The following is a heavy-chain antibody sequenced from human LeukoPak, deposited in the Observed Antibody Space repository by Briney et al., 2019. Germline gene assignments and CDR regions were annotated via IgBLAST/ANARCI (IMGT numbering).Heavy chain of an antibody. CDR1: GLTFSSYG. Sequence: GRCLRLSCAASGLTFSSYGMRWVRQAPGKGLEWVVVMNYDGSFTVYADSVKGRFAISRDNSKNTLYLQMDSLRAEDTAVYYCARVMVLQYFDWSPDYWGQGTLVTVSS. J-gene: IGHJ4*02. D-gene: IGHD3-9*01. CDR2: MNYDGSFT. V-gene: IGHV3-33*01. CDR3: ARVMVLQYFDWSPDY.